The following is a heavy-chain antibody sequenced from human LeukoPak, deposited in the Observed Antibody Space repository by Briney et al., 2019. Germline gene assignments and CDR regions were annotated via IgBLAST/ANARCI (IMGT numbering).Heavy chain of an antibody. Sequence: ASVKVSCKASGYTFTGYHKHWVRQPPGQGLEWMGWINPNSGGTNYAQKFQGRVTMPRDTSISTAYMELSRLRSDDTAVYYCASYGRYFDWLSEGDYWGQGTLVTVSS. CDR2: INPNSGGT. J-gene: IGHJ4*02. CDR3: ASYGRYFDWLSEGDY. CDR1: GYTFTGYH. D-gene: IGHD3-9*01. V-gene: IGHV1-2*02.